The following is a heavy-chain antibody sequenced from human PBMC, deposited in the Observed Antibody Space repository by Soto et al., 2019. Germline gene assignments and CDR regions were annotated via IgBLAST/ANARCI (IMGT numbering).Heavy chain of an antibody. V-gene: IGHV3-21*02. J-gene: IGHJ4*02. D-gene: IGHD4-4*01. CDR2: ISTSSNYI. CDR1: GFTFSSYT. CDR3: ARAFSNGYFDY. Sequence: VQLVESGGGLVKPGGSLRLSCAASGFTFSSYTMYWVRQAPGMGLEWVSSISTSSNYIYYADSVKGRFTISRDNAKNSLYLQMTSLRAEDTAVYFCARAFSNGYFDYWGQGILVTVSS.